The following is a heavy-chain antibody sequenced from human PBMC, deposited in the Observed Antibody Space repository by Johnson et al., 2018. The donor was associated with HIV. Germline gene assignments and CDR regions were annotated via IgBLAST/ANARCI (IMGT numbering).Heavy chain of an antibody. CDR1: RFTFSSYP. V-gene: IGHV3-23*04. Sequence: VHLVESGGGLVKPGGSLRLSCPASRFTFSSYPMSWVRQAPGKGLEWVSVISGSGGSTYYADSVKGRFTISRDNAKNTLYLQMDSLRAEDTAVYYCTTGLMSAFDMWGQGTMVTVSS. J-gene: IGHJ3*02. CDR2: ISGSGGST. D-gene: IGHD3-16*01. CDR3: TTGLMSAFDM.